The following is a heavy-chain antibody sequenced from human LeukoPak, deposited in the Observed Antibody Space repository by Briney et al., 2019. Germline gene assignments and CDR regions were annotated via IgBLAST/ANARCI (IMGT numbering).Heavy chain of an antibody. V-gene: IGHV4-59*08. D-gene: IGHD6-19*01. CDR1: GGSISSYY. Sequence: PSETLSLTCTVSGGSISSYYWSWIRQPPGKGLEWIGYIYYSGSTNYNPSLKSRVTISVDTSKNQFSLKLSSVTAADTAVYYCARLSYSNLYGSGWHFDYWGQGTLVTVSS. J-gene: IGHJ4*02. CDR3: ARLSYSNLYGSGWHFDY. CDR2: IYYSGST.